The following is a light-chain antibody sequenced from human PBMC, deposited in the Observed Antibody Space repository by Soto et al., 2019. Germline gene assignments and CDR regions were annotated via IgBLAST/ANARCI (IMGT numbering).Light chain of an antibody. CDR2: DVS. V-gene: IGLV2-14*03. CDR3: SSYTSRSTVV. Sequence: QSALTQPASVSGSPGQSITISCTGTSSDVDGYDYVSWYQQHPGKAPKLVIYDVSYRPTGVSNRFSGSKSGNTASLTISGLQAEDEADYYCSSYTSRSTVVFGGGTKLTVL. J-gene: IGLJ2*01. CDR1: SSDVDGYDY.